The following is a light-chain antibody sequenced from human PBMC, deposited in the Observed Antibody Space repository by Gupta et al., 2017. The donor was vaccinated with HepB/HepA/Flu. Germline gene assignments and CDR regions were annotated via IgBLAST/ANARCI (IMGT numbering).Light chain of an antibody. J-gene: IGKJ2*03. CDR2: GAS. CDR1: QSVSSN. V-gene: IGKV3-15*01. Sequence: EIVMTQSPATLSVSPGERATLSCRASQSVSSNLAWYQQTPGQAPRLLIYGASTRATGIPARFSGSGSGTEFTLTISSLQSEDFAVYYCQQYNNWPPVSFGQGTKLEIK. CDR3: QQYNNWPPVS.